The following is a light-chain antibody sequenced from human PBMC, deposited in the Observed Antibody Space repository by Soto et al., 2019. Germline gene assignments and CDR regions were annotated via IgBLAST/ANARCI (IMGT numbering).Light chain of an antibody. V-gene: IGLV2-11*01. CDR2: DVN. Sequence: QSVLTQPRSVSGSPGQSVTISCTGSSSDVGAYNYVSWYQHNTGKAPKLLIYDVNKRPSGLPDRFSGSKFGNTASLTISGLQADDEATFYCCSYAGSYDYVFGTGTKVTVL. CDR1: SSDVGAYNY. J-gene: IGLJ1*01. CDR3: CSYAGSYDYV.